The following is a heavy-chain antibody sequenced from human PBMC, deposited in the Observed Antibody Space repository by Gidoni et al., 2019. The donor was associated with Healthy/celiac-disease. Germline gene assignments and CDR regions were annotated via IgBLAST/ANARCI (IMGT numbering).Heavy chain of an antibody. V-gene: IGHV3-53*01. CDR2: IYSGGST. CDR3: ARESFYDYVRYGMDV. J-gene: IGHJ6*02. D-gene: IGHD3-16*01. Sequence: EVQLVAPGGGLIQPGGSLRLSCAASGFTVRSNYMSWVRQAPGKGLEWVSVIYSGGSTYYADSVKGRFTISRDNSKNTLYLQMSSLRAEDTAVYYCARESFYDYVRYGMDVWGQGTTVTVSS. CDR1: GFTVRSNY.